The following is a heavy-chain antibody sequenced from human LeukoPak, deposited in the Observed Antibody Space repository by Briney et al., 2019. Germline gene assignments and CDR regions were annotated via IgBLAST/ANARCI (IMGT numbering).Heavy chain of an antibody. CDR1: GYTFTSYY. Sequence: ASVKVSCKASGYTFTSYYMHWVRQAPGQGLEWMGIINPSGGSTSYAQKFQGRVTMTRDMSTSPVYMELSSLRSEDTAVYYCARDPIAVAGNDAFDIWGQGTMVTVSS. D-gene: IGHD6-19*01. J-gene: IGHJ3*02. V-gene: IGHV1-46*01. CDR3: ARDPIAVAGNDAFDI. CDR2: INPSGGST.